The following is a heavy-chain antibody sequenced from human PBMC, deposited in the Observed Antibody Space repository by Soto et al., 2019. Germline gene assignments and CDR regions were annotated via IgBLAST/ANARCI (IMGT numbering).Heavy chain of an antibody. CDR2: IYWDDDQ. CDR1: GFSLSTSGVN. Sequence: QITLKESGPTVVKPTQTLTLTCTFSGFSLSTSGVNVGWIRQPPGKTLEWLALIYWDDDQRYSPSLQSRLTITKDTSKTPVVLTTTNMYPVDTATYYCVHRAYWGQGTLVTVSS. V-gene: IGHV2-5*02. CDR3: VHRAY. J-gene: IGHJ4*02.